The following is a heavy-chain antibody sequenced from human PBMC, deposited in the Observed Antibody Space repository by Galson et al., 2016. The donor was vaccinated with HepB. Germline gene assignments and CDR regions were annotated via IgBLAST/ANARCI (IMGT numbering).Heavy chain of an antibody. J-gene: IGHJ4*02. D-gene: IGHD3-22*01. CDR1: GGSFNDHY. V-gene: IGHV4-34*01. Sequence: SETLSLTCAVYGGSFNDHYWTWIRQAPAKGLEWIGEINHSGSTNYNPSLKSRLTISVDTSKNQFSLRLNSVTAADTAVYYCARGQTRWRRSDSRINPRGYYFDNWGQGTLVTVSP. CDR3: ARGQTRWRRSDSRINPRGYYFDN. CDR2: INHSGST.